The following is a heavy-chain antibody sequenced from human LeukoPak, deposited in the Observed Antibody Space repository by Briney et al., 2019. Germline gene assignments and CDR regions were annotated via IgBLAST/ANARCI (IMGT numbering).Heavy chain of an antibody. D-gene: IGHD1-26*01. V-gene: IGHV3-53*01. J-gene: IGHJ6*03. CDR3: AKNRGAGSHYYYHMNV. CDR2: IYSGGNT. Sequence: GGSLRLSCAASGFTVSSNYMSWVRQAPGKGLEWVSVIYSGGNTYHADSVKGRFTISRDNSKNTLYLQLNSLRVEDTAVYYCAKNRGAGSHYYYHMNVWGKGTTVTVSS. CDR1: GFTVSSNY.